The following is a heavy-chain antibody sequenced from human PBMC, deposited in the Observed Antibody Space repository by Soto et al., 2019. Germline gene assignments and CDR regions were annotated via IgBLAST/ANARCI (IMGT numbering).Heavy chain of an antibody. CDR3: ARDRRIEEWAEPAWYFDL. D-gene: IGHD1-1*01. J-gene: IGHJ2*01. Sequence: SVKVSCKASGFTFTSSAVQWVRQARGQRLEWIGWIVVGSGNTNYAQKFQERVTITRDTSTSTAYMELRSLRSDDTAVYYCARDRRIEEWAEPAWYFDLWGRGTLVTVSS. CDR2: IVVGSGNT. V-gene: IGHV1-58*01. CDR1: GFTFTSSA.